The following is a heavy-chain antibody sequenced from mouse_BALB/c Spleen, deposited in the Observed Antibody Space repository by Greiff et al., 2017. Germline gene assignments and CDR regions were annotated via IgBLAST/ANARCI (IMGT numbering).Heavy chain of an antibody. Sequence: EVQLQQSGPELVKPGASVKMSCKASGYTFTSYVMHWVKQKPGQGLEWIGYINPYNDGTKYNEKFKGKATLTSDKSSSTAYMELSSLTSEDSAVYYCARMGSTMSTPFDYWGQGTTLTVSS. CDR2: INPYNDGT. D-gene: IGHD2-4*01. V-gene: IGHV1-14*01. CDR3: ARMGSTMSTPFDY. CDR1: GYTFTSYV. J-gene: IGHJ2*01.